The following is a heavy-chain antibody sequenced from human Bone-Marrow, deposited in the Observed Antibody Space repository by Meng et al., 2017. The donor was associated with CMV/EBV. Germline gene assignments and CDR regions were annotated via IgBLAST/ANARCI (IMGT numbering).Heavy chain of an antibody. CDR3: AKVSDCGGDCYSRHYYGMDV. V-gene: IGHV3-23*01. CDR2: ISGSGGST. D-gene: IGHD2-21*01. J-gene: IGHJ6*02. Sequence: GGSLRLSCAASGFTFSSYAMSWVRQAPGKGLEWVSAISGSGGSTYYADSVKGRFTISRDNSKNTLYLQMNSLRAEDTAVYYCAKVSDCGGDCYSRHYYGMDVWGQGTTVTVSS. CDR1: GFTFSSYA.